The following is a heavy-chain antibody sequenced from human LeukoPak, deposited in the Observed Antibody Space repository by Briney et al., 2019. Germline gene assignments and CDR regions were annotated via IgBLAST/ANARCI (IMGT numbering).Heavy chain of an antibody. CDR2: INHSGST. CDR1: GGSFSGYY. CDR3: ARESKYSSSWYPIWFDP. D-gene: IGHD6-13*01. Sequence: ASETLSLTCAVYGGSFSGYYWSWVRQPPGKGLEWIGEINHSGSTNYNPSLKSRVTISVDTSKNQFSLKLSSVTAADTAVYYCARESKYSSSWYPIWFDPWGQGTLVTVSS. V-gene: IGHV4-34*01. J-gene: IGHJ5*02.